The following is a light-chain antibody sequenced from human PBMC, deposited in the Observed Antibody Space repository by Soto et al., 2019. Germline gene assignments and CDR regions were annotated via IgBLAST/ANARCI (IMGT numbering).Light chain of an antibody. J-gene: IGLJ1*01. Sequence: QSALTQPRSVSGSLGQSVTISCTGTSSDVGAYNYVSWYQQLPGKAPKLLIYDVSKRPSGVPDRFSGSKSGNTASLTISGLQAEDEADYYCYSYAGTFTVVFGAGTKLTVL. CDR1: SSDVGAYNY. CDR2: DVS. CDR3: YSYAGTFTVV. V-gene: IGLV2-11*01.